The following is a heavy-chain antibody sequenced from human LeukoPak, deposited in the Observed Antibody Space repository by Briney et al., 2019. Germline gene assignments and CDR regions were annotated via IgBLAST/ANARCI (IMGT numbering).Heavy chain of an antibody. CDR3: ATGTPPFPGIAVAGTGAFDI. J-gene: IGHJ3*02. D-gene: IGHD6-19*01. V-gene: IGHV1-24*01. CDR1: GSTLTELS. CDR2: FDPEDGET. Sequence: ASVKVSCKVSGSTLTELSMHWVRQAPGKGLERMGGFDPEDGETIYAQKFQGRVTMTEDTSTDTAYMELSSLRSEDTAVYYCATGTPPFPGIAVAGTGAFDIWGQGTMVTVSS.